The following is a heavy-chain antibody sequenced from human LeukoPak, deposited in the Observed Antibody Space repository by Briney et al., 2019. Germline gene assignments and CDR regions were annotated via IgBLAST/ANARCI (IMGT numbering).Heavy chain of an antibody. J-gene: IGHJ4*02. D-gene: IGHD6-13*01. CDR3: ARDLHWGLGSSSWYASLAY. V-gene: IGHV4-4*02. Sequence: GSLRLSCAASGFTFSSYAMSWVRQPPGKGLEWIGEIYHSGSTNYNPSLKSRVTISVDKSKNQFSLKLSSVTAADTAVYYCARDLHWGLGSSSWYASLAYWGQGTLVTVSS. CDR1: GFTFSSYAM. CDR2: IYHSGST.